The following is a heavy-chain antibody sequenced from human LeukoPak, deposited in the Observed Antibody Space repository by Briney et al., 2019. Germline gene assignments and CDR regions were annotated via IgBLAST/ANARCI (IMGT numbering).Heavy chain of an antibody. D-gene: IGHD5-12*01. Sequence: SETLSLTCTVSGGSISSYYWSWIRQPPGKGLEWIGYIYYSGSTNYNPSLKSRVTISVDTSKNQFSLKLSSVTAADTAVYYCARARAYDWDYYGMDVGGQGTTVTVSS. CDR2: IYYSGST. J-gene: IGHJ6*02. CDR3: ARARAYDWDYYGMDV. CDR1: GGSISSYY. V-gene: IGHV4-59*01.